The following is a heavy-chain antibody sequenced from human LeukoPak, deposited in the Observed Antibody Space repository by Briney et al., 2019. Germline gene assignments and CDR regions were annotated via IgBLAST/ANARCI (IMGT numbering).Heavy chain of an antibody. D-gene: IGHD5-12*01. Sequence: GGSLRLSCGASGFTFSYYWGHCALHAASKELDWVSRINPDASVTTYADSVKERFTISRDNAKNTLYLQMNSLRDEDTAVYYCGRDLSGAPDYWGQGTLVTVSS. CDR3: GRDLSGAPDY. CDR1: GFTFSYYW. J-gene: IGHJ4*02. V-gene: IGHV3-74*01. CDR2: INPDASVT.